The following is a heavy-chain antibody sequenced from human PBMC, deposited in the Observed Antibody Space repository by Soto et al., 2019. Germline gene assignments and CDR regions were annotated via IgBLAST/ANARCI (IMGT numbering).Heavy chain of an antibody. CDR2: ISHSGTTI. CDR1: GFTFSDYY. J-gene: IGHJ4*02. CDR3: ARFARYGDYGESFDS. D-gene: IGHD4-17*01. Sequence: QVQLVESGGGLVKPAGSLTLSCAASGFTFSDYYMSWIRQAPGKGLEWVSYISHSGTTIYYADSVKGRFTISRDNAKNSLYLQMNSLRAEDTAVYYCARFARYGDYGESFDSWGQGTLVTVSS. V-gene: IGHV3-11*01.